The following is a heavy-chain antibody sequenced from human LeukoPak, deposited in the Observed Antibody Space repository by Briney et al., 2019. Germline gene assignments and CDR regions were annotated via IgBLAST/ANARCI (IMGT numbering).Heavy chain of an antibody. D-gene: IGHD2-21*02. CDR1: GFTFSSYA. CDR2: ISYDGSNK. V-gene: IGHV3-30*04. J-gene: IGHJ3*02. CDR3: AREVHRVVTAKGDAFDI. Sequence: PGGSLRLSCAASGFTFSSYAMHWVRQAPGKGLEWVAVISYDGSNKYYADSVKGRFTISRDNSKNTLYLQMNSLRAEDTAVYYCAREVHRVVTAKGDAFDIWGQGTMVTVSS.